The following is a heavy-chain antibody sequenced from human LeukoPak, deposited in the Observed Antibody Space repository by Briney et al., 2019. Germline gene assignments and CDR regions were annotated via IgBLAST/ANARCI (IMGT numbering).Heavy chain of an antibody. Sequence: GGSLRLSCAASGFTFDDYAMHWVRQAPGKGLEWVSGISWNSGSIGYADSVKGRFTISRDNAKNSLFLQMNSLGAEDMALYYCARGMATGGRLDYWGQGTLVTVSS. J-gene: IGHJ4*02. CDR3: ARGMATGGRLDY. CDR1: GFTFDDYA. CDR2: ISWNSGSI. V-gene: IGHV3-9*03. D-gene: IGHD5-24*01.